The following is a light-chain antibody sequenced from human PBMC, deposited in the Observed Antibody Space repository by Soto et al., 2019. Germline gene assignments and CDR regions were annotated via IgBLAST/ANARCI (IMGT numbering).Light chain of an antibody. J-gene: IGLJ1*01. V-gene: IGLV2-8*01. CDR3: RSYAGRQKQI. CDR2: EVS. Sequence: QSALTQPPSASGSPGQSVTISCTGTSSDVGGYNYVSWYQQHPGRAPKLMIYEVSKRPSGVPDRFSGSKSGNTASLTVSGLQTEDEADYYCRSYAGRQKQIFGTGTKLTVL. CDR1: SSDVGGYNY.